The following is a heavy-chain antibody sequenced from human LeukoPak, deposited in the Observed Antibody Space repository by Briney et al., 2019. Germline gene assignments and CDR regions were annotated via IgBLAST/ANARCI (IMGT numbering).Heavy chain of an antibody. J-gene: IGHJ4*02. V-gene: IGHV3-53*01. CDR1: GFPVRSND. Sequence: GGSLRLSCVVSGFPVRSNDMSWVRQAPGKGLEWVSAIYSAGTPYYADSVKGRFTISRDNAKNSLYLQMDSLRAEDTAVYYCARRFYYDSSGYFYEPYNFDSWGQGTLVTVPS. CDR2: IYSAGTP. D-gene: IGHD3-22*01. CDR3: ARRFYYDSSGYFYEPYNFDS.